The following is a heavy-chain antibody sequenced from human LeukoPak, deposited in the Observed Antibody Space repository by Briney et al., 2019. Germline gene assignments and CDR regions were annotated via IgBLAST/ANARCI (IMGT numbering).Heavy chain of an antibody. CDR3: ARESVQYCSSTSCYTRGGIDY. CDR1: GGSFSEYY. V-gene: IGHV4-34*01. D-gene: IGHD2-2*02. Sequence: SETLSLTCAVYGGSFSEYYWSWIRQSPGKGLEWIAEISQSGSINYNPSLKSRVTISVDASKKQFSLKMSSVTAADTAMYYCARESVQYCSSTSCYTRGGIDYWGQGTLVTVSS. CDR2: ISQSGSI. J-gene: IGHJ4*02.